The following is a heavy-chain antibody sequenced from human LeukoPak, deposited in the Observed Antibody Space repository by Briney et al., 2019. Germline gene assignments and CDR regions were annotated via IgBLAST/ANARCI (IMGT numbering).Heavy chain of an antibody. D-gene: IGHD3-22*01. CDR3: ARDSDNYYDSSSYPIFDY. CDR2: IYHGGTT. V-gene: IGHV4-4*02. J-gene: IGHJ4*02. CDR1: GASITNSDW. Sequence: SETLSLTCSVSGASITNSDWWTWVRQPPGEGLEWIGEIYHGGTTKYNPSLKSRVTISVDKSKNEFSLKLSSVTAADTAVYYCARDSDNYYDSSSYPIFDYWGQGTLVTVSS.